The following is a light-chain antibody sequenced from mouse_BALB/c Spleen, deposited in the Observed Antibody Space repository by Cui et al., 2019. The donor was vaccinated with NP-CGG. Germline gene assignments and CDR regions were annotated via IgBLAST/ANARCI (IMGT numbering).Light chain of an antibody. J-gene: IGLJ1*01. V-gene: IGLV1*01. CDR1: TGAVTTSNY. CDR3: ALWYSTHWV. CDR2: GTN. Sequence: HALVTQESASTTSPGETVTLTCRSSTGAVTTSNYANWVQEKPDHLFTGLIGGTNNRAPGVPARFSGSLIGDKAALTITGAQTEDDAMYFCALWYSTHWVFGGGTKLTVL.